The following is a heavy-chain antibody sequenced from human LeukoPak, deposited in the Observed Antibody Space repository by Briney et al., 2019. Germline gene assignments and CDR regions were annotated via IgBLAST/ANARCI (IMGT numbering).Heavy chain of an antibody. D-gene: IGHD3-10*01. CDR3: AKSRGPSYDHFFDS. CDR1: GFTFNNYA. CDR2: ISYDGSNK. V-gene: IGHV3-30-3*02. Sequence: GGSLRLSCAASGFTFNNYALHWVRQAPGKGLDWVAVISYDGSNKYYADSVKDRFTISRDNSENAAFLQMNSLRVEDTAVYYCAKSRGPSYDHFFDSWGQGTLVTVSS. J-gene: IGHJ4*02.